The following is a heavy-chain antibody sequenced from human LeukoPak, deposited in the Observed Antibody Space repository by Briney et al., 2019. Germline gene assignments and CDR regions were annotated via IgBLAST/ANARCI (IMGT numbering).Heavy chain of an antibody. Sequence: SETLSLTCAVYGGSFSAYYWTWVRQPPEKGLEWIGEINHSGSTNYNPSLKSRVTISVDTSKNQFSLRLTSVTAADTAVYYCAREVSAGDDAFDIWAKGQWSPSLQ. V-gene: IGHV4-34*01. CDR2: INHSGST. CDR3: AREVSAGDDAFDI. D-gene: IGHD4-11*01. J-gene: IGHJ3*02. CDR1: GGSFSAYY.